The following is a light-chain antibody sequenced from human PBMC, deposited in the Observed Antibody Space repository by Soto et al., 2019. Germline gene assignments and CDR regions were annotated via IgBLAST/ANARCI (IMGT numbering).Light chain of an antibody. V-gene: IGLV1-51*01. CDR1: SSNIGGNS. CDR2: DDN. CDR3: GSWYRSRSAYV. J-gene: IGLJ1*01. Sequence: QSVMTQPPSVSAAPGQKVTISCSGSSSNIGGNSVSWYQQLPGTAPKLLIYDDNKRPSGIAYRFSGSKSGTSATLGITGFQTGDEADYYCGSWYRSRSAYVFGTGTKVTVL.